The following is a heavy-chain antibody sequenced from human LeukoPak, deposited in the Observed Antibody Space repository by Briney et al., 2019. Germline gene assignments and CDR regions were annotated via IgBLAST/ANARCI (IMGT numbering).Heavy chain of an antibody. D-gene: IGHD5-18*01. CDR2: INWNGGST. J-gene: IGHJ5*02. CDR1: GFTFDDYG. Sequence: GGSLRLSCAASGFTFDDYGMSWVRQAPGKGLEWVSGINWNGGSTGYADSVKGRFTISRDNAKNSLYLQMNSLRAEDTALYYCARDKYSYGYDWFDPWGQGTLVTVSS. CDR3: ARDKYSYGYDWFDP. V-gene: IGHV3-20*04.